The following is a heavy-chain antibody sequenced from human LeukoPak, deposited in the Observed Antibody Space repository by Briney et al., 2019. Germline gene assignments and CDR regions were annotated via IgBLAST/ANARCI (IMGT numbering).Heavy chain of an antibody. Sequence: GESLRLSCAASGFTFSSYAMSWVRQAPGKGLEWVSGTTSSGDGTSYAHSVKGRFTISRDNSKNTLYLQMNSLRAEDTAIYYCAKDFSGRTSWHRVDDWGQGNLVTVSS. V-gene: IGHV3-23*01. D-gene: IGHD6-13*01. CDR2: TTSSGDGT. CDR3: AKDFSGRTSWHRVDD. CDR1: GFTFSSYA. J-gene: IGHJ4*02.